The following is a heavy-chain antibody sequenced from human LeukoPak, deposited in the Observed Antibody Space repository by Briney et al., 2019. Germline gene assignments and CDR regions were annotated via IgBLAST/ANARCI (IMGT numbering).Heavy chain of an antibody. CDR1: GFTFSSYA. V-gene: IGHV3-30-3*01. J-gene: IGHJ2*01. Sequence: GGSLRLSCAASGFTFSSYAMHWVRQAPGKGLEWVAVISYDGSNKYYADSVKGRFTISRDNSKNTLYLQMSSLRAEDTAVYYCARDFYSIAVAGYFDLWGRGTLVTVSS. CDR3: ARDFYSIAVAGYFDL. D-gene: IGHD6-19*01. CDR2: ISYDGSNK.